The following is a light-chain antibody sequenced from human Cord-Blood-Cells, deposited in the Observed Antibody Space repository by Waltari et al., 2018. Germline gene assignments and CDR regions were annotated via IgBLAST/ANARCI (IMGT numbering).Light chain of an antibody. CDR1: SSDVGSYNL. J-gene: IGLJ3*02. CDR2: EGS. V-gene: IGLV2-23*01. Sequence: QSALTQPASVSGSPGQSITISCTGTSSDVGSYNLVSWYQQHPGKAPKLLIYEGSKRPSGVSNRFSCAKTGNTASLTVSGRQAEDEADYYCCSYAGSWVFDGGTKLTVL. CDR3: CSYAGSWV.